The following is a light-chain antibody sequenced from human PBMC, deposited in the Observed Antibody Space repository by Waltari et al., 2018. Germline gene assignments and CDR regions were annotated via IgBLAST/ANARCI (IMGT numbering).Light chain of an antibody. Sequence: QSALTQPASVSGSPGQSITISCTRPSDDIGAYSYATLYHQRPGKVPKLIIYDLTERPSGVSNRFSGSKSGSTASLTVSGLQAEDEGLFYCSAYTSRGTLKFGGGTRVTVL. J-gene: IGLJ2*01. V-gene: IGLV2-14*03. CDR2: DLT. CDR3: SAYTSRGTLK. CDR1: SDDIGAYSY.